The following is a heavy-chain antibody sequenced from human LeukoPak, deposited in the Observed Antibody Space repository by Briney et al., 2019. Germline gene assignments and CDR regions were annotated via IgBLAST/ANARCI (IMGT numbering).Heavy chain of an antibody. CDR3: ARRGRTGRAFDI. J-gene: IGHJ3*02. D-gene: IGHD2-8*02. Sequence: GGSLRLSCAASGFTFSSYSMNWAREAPGKGLEWVSSISSSSSYIYYADSVKARFPITTDNPKNSLYLQTNSLRAEDTTVYYCARRGRTGRAFDIWGQGTMVTVSS. V-gene: IGHV3-21*01. CDR1: GFTFSSYS. CDR2: ISSSSSYI.